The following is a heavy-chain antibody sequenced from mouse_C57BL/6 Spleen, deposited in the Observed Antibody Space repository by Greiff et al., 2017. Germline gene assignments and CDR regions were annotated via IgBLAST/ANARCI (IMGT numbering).Heavy chain of an antibody. CDR1: GYTFTSYW. Sequence: VQLQQPGAELVMPGASVKLSCKASGYTFTSYWMHWVKQRPGQGLEWIGEIDPSDSYTNYNQKFKGKSTLTVDKSSSTAYMQLSSLTSEDSAVYYCARCDYDFSFDYWGQGTTLTVSS. CDR2: IDPSDSYT. CDR3: ARCDYDFSFDY. V-gene: IGHV1-69*01. D-gene: IGHD2-4*01. J-gene: IGHJ2*01.